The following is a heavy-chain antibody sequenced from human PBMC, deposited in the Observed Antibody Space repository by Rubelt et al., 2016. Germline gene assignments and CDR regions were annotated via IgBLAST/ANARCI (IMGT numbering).Heavy chain of an antibody. J-gene: IGHJ3*01. Sequence: QVQLVESGGGVVQPGRSLRLSCATSGLTFSRHHMHWVRQAPGKGLEWLAVVPYDGSDRSYPASVKGRFPIYVDNSKNTLYLQRNSLRAEDTAVYYCVRDRVVITNDAFDVWGQGTMVTVSS. CDR3: VRDRVVITNDAFDV. CDR1: GLTFSRHH. D-gene: IGHD3-22*01. V-gene: IGHV3-30*04. CDR2: VPYDGSDR.